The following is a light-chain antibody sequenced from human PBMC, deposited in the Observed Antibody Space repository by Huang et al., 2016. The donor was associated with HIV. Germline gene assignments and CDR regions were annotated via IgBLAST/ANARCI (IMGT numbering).Light chain of an antibody. Sequence: DIQLTQSPSSLSASVGARVTITGRASQTISNYLNWYQQKQGKAPNLLIYAAADVQSGVPSRFSGSGSGTDFTLTISSLQPEDSATYYCQQSSISPCTFGQGTRVEIK. V-gene: IGKV1-39*01. CDR3: QQSSISPCT. CDR1: QTISNY. CDR2: AAA. J-gene: IGKJ1*01.